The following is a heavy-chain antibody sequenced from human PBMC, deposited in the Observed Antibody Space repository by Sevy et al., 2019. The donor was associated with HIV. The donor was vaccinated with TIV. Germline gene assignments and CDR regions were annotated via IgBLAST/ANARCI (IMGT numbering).Heavy chain of an antibody. CDR1: GGSISSYY. V-gene: IGHV4-4*07. CDR3: ARGSLVNWNYEVNWIDP. D-gene: IGHD1-7*01. J-gene: IGHJ5*02. Sequence: SETLSLTCTVSGGSISSYYWSWIRQPAGKGLEWIGRIYTSGSTNYNPSLKSRVTMSVDTSKNQFSLKLSSVTAADTAVHYCARGSLVNWNYEVNWIDPWGQGTLVTVSS. CDR2: IYTSGST.